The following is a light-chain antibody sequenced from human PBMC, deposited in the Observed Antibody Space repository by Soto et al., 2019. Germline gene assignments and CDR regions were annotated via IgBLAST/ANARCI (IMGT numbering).Light chain of an antibody. CDR3: QQYHFWWT. Sequence: EIVMTQSPATLSVSPGERATLSCRASQSVSSNLAWYQQKPGQAPRLLIYGASTRATGIPARFSGSGSGTEFTLTISSLQSEDFAVYYCQQYHFWWTFGLGTKVDIK. V-gene: IGKV3-15*01. CDR1: QSVSSN. CDR2: GAS. J-gene: IGKJ1*01.